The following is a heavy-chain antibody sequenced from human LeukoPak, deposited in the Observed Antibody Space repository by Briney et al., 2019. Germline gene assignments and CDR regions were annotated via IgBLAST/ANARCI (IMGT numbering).Heavy chain of an antibody. V-gene: IGHV3-48*02. CDR2: ISSGSSTI. Sequence: GGSLRLSCAASGFTFSHSSMNWVRQAPGKGLEWVSYISSGSSTIYYADSVKGRFTISRDNAKNSLYLQMNNLRDEDTAVYFCAGSAPWDNWGQGTLVTVSS. CDR3: AGSAPWDN. J-gene: IGHJ4*02. CDR1: GFTFSHSS.